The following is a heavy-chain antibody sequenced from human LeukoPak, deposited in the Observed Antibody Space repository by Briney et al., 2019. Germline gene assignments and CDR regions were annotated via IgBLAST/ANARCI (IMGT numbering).Heavy chain of an antibody. V-gene: IGHV3-9*01. CDR2: ISWNSGSI. Sequence: GGSLRLSCAASGFTFSSYAMHWVRQAPGKGLEWVSGISWNSGSIGYADSVKGRFTISRDNAKNSLYLQMNSLRAEDTAVYYCAGPREDYNWGQGTLVTVSS. J-gene: IGHJ4*02. CDR3: AGPREDYN. D-gene: IGHD4-11*01. CDR1: GFTFSSYA.